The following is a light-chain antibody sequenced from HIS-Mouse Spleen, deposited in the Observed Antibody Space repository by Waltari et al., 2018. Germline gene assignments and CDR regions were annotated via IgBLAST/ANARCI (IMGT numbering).Light chain of an antibody. V-gene: IGKV3-11*01. J-gene: IGKJ1*01. Sequence: EIVLTQSPATRSLSPGERATLSCRASQSIRSYLAWYQQKPGQAPRLLIYDASNRATGIPARFSGSGSGTDFTLTISSLEPEDFAVYYCQQRSNWPPWTFGQGTKVEIK. CDR2: DAS. CDR3: QQRSNWPPWT. CDR1: QSIRSY.